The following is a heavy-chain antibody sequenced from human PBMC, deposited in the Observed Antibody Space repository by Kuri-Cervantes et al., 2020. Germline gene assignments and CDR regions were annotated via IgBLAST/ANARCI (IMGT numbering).Heavy chain of an antibody. J-gene: IGHJ3*02. D-gene: IGHD3-22*01. Sequence: GGSLRLSCAASGFTFDDYAMHWARQAPGKGLEWVSGISWNSGSIGYADSVKGRFTISRDNAKNSLYLQMNSLRAEDTAVYYCAKGYYDTSAYYQGGAFDIWGQGTMVTVSS. CDR2: ISWNSGSI. V-gene: IGHV3-9*01. CDR1: GFTFDDYA. CDR3: AKGYYDTSAYYQGGAFDI.